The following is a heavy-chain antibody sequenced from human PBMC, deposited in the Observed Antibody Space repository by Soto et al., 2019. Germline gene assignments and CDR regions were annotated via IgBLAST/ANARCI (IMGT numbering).Heavy chain of an antibody. Sequence: PAASPRISWAASGFTLGRYGMSWVRQAPGKGLEWVSAVSPNGQGIYYADSVRGRFTISRDFSKNTVFLHMDSLRAEDTAVYYCAKDRDYPRDYFHCWGQGTLVTVSS. CDR3: AKDRDYPRDYFHC. D-gene: IGHD3-10*01. CDR1: GFTLGRYG. J-gene: IGHJ4*02. V-gene: IGHV3-23*01. CDR2: VSPNGQGI.